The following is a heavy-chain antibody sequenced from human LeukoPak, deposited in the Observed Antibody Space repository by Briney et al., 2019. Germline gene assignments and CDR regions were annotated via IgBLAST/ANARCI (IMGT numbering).Heavy chain of an antibody. CDR3: ARGFFGSGYYYDSWQVDY. D-gene: IGHD3-22*01. CDR2: IGYDGSNK. J-gene: IGHJ4*02. Sequence: GGSLRLSCAASGFTFSSYGMHWVRQAPGKGLEWVAVIGYDGSNKYYADSVKGRFTISRDNSKNTLYLQMNSLRAEDTAVYYCARGFFGSGYYYDSWQVDYWGQGTLVTVSS. CDR1: GFTFSSYG. V-gene: IGHV3-33*01.